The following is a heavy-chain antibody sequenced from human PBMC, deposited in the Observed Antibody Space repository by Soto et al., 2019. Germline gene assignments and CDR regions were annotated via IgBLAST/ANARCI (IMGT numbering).Heavy chain of an antibody. CDR1: GLTFDDYG. J-gene: IGHJ4*02. CDR2: INWNGGST. D-gene: IGHD4-4*01. CDR3: ARAPRIYSNFYFDY. V-gene: IGHV3-20*01. Sequence: GGSLRLSCAASGLTFDDYGMSWVRQVPGKGLEWICGINWNGGSTRYADSVKGRFTISRDNAKNSLYLQMNSLRVEDTALYHCARAPRIYSNFYFDYWGQGTLVTVSS.